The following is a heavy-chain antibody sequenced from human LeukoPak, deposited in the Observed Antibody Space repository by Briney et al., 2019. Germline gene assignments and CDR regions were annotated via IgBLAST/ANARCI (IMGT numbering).Heavy chain of an antibody. CDR3: GSLYSSSWRFEF. CDR1: GGSISSYY. D-gene: IGHD6-13*01. CDR2: IYSSGST. J-gene: IGHJ4*02. V-gene: IGHV4-59*01. Sequence: SETLSLTCTVSGGSISSYYWSWIRQPPGKGLEWIGYIYSSGSTNYNPSLKSRVTISVDTSKNQVSLEVNSVTAADTAVYYCGSLYSSSWRFEFWGQGNLVNGSS.